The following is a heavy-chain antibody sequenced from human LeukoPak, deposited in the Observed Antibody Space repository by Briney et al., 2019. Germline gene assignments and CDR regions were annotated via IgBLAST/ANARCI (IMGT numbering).Heavy chain of an antibody. CDR3: ATKGIAAAGRNWFDP. V-gene: IGHV3-74*01. D-gene: IGHD6-13*01. CDR2: INSDGGST. Sequence: GGSLRLSCAASGFTFSTYWMHWVRQAPGKGLVWVSRINSDGGSTSYAGSVKGRFTISRDNAKNSLYLQMNSLRAEDTAVYYCATKGIAAAGRNWFDPWGQGTLVTVSS. J-gene: IGHJ5*02. CDR1: GFTFSTYW.